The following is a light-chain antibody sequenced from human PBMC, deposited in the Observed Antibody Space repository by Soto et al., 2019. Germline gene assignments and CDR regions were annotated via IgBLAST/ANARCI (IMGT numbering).Light chain of an antibody. J-gene: IGKJ1*01. CDR1: QSVSTY. Sequence: EIVLTQSPTILSLSPGEKATLSCRATQSVSTYLAWYQHKPGQAPRLLIYDASTRATGIPPRFSGSGSGTDFTLTISNLEPDDFAVYYCQHRINWPPTFGQGTKVEIK. CDR3: QHRINWPPT. V-gene: IGKV3-11*01. CDR2: DAS.